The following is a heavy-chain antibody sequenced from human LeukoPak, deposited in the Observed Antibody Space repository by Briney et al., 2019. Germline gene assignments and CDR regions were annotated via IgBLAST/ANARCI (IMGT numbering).Heavy chain of an antibody. CDR2: ISGGGGST. V-gene: IGHV3-48*01. D-gene: IGHD3-22*01. CDR3: ARNQEIDYYDSSGFYWGVEY. J-gene: IGHJ4*02. CDR1: GFTFTSYS. Sequence: GGSLRLSCAASGFTFTSYSMNWVRQAPGKGLEWVSTISGGGGSTYYADSVKGRFTISRDNAKNSLHLQMDSLRVEDTAVYYCARNQEIDYYDSSGFYWGVEYWGQGTLVTVSS.